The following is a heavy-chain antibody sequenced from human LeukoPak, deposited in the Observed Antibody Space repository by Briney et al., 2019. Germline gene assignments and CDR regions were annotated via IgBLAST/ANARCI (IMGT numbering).Heavy chain of an antibody. D-gene: IGHD1-26*01. J-gene: IGHJ4*02. CDR1: GFTFTSYS. CDR2: ISGGGGST. CDR3: AKGGKWDVTPFDY. Sequence: KPGGSLRLSCAASGFTFTSYSMNWDRQAPGKGLEWVSTISGGGGSTYYADSVKGRFTISRDNSKNTLYLQVNSLRAEDTAVYYCAKGGKWDVTPFDYWGQGTLVTVSS. V-gene: IGHV3-23*01.